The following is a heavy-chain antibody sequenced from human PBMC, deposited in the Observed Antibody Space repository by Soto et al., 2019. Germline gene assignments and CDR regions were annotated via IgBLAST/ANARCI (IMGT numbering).Heavy chain of an antibody. D-gene: IGHD6-13*01. V-gene: IGHV4-31*03. Sequence: KSSETLSLTCPVSGSSISRGGYYWSWIRQHPGKGLEWIGYLYHSGSTYYNPSLKCRVTISVETSKYHFSLKLSSVPAPDPAGYYCATGRAAAGRWGWFDPWGKGHRVVVSS. CDR3: ATGRAAAGRWGWFDP. CDR2: LYHSGST. CDR1: GSSISRGGYY. J-gene: IGHJ5*02.